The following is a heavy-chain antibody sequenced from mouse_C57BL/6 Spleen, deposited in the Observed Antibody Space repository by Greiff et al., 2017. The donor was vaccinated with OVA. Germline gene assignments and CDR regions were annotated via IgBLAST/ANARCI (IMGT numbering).Heavy chain of an antibody. Sequence: EVKLVESGGGLVKPGGSLKLSCAASGFTFSDYGMHWVRQAPEQGLEWVAYISSGSSTIYYADTVKGRFTISRDNAKNTLFLQMTRLRSEDTAMYYCARSLWAFDYWGQGTTLTVSS. CDR1: GFTFSDYG. CDR2: ISSGSSTI. V-gene: IGHV5-17*01. J-gene: IGHJ2*01. CDR3: ARSLWAFDY. D-gene: IGHD6-1*01.